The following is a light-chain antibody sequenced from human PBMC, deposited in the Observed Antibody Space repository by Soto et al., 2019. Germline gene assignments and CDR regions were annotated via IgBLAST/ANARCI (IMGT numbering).Light chain of an antibody. CDR3: QQYGSSPT. CDR2: DVS. J-gene: IGKJ1*01. V-gene: IGKV3-20*01. Sequence: EIVLTQSPGTLSLSPGERATLSCRSSQSVSSNYLAWYQQKPEQAPRLVIYDVSGRATGIPDRFSGSGSGTDFTLTISRLEPEDFAVYYCQQYGSSPTFGQGTKVEIK. CDR1: QSVSSNY.